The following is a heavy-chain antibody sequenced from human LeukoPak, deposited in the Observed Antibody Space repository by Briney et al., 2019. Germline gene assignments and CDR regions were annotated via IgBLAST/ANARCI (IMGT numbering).Heavy chain of an antibody. D-gene: IGHD6-6*01. CDR3: ARQYSSSSWGRIFYGMDV. J-gene: IGHJ6*02. CDR2: IYYSGST. CDR1: GGSVSSGSYY. Sequence: SETLSLTCTVSGGSVSSGSYYWSWIRQPPGKGLGWIGYIYYSGSTNYNPSLKSRVTISVDTSKNQFSLKLSSVTAADTAVYYCARQYSSSSWGRIFYGMDVWGQGTTVTVSS. V-gene: IGHV4-61*01.